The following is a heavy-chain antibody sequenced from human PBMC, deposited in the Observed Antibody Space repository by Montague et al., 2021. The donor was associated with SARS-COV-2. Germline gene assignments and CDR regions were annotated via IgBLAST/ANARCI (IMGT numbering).Heavy chain of an antibody. CDR1: GGSISSSNW. Sequence: SETLSLTCAVSGGSISSSNWWSWVRQPPGKGLEWIGEINHSGSTNYNPSLKSRVTISVDTSKNQFSLKLSSVTAADTAVYYCARGSGVYYYYYCGMDVWGQGTTVTVSS. CDR2: INHSGST. J-gene: IGHJ6*02. V-gene: IGHV4-4*02. D-gene: IGHD3-10*01. CDR3: ARGSGVYYYYYCGMDV.